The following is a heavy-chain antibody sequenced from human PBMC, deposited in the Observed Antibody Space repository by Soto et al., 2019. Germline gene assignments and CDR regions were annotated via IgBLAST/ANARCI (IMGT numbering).Heavy chain of an antibody. Sequence: PGGSLRLSCAASGFTFDDYAMHWVRQAPGKGLEWVSGISWNSGSIGYADSVKGRFTISRDNAKNSLYLQMNSLRAEDTALYYCARHDSRAAMAFDIWGQGTMVTVSS. CDR3: ARHDSRAAMAFDI. V-gene: IGHV3-9*01. CDR1: GFTFDDYA. CDR2: ISWNSGSI. D-gene: IGHD3-22*01. J-gene: IGHJ3*02.